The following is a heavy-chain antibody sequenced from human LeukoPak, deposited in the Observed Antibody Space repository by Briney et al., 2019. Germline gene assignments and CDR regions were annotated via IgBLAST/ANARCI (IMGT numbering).Heavy chain of an antibody. CDR1: GYTFTGYY. D-gene: IGHD4-11*01. V-gene: IGHV1-2*04. CDR2: INPNSGGT. CDR3: ARGGSYSNYGYYYGMDV. J-gene: IGHJ6*02. Sequence: ASVKVSCTASGYTFTGYYMHWVRQAPGQGLEWMGWINPNSGGTNYAQKFQGWVTMTRDTSISTAYMELSRLRSDDTAVYYCARGGSYSNYGYYYGMDVWGQGTTVTVSS.